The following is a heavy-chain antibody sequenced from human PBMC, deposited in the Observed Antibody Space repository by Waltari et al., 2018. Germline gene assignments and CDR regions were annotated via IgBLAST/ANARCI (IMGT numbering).Heavy chain of an antibody. CDR2: INHNASP. CDR1: GGSFSGYY. Sequence: QVQLLQWGAGLLKPSETLSLTCAVYGGSFSGYYSRWLRQRPGKGLEWLGEINHNASPDYNPSLKSRATISIETSKNQFSLKLDSVTAADTGVYYCARGWLQVAPPYYYYMDVWDRGTAVTVSS. J-gene: IGHJ6*03. V-gene: IGHV4-34*01. CDR3: ARGWLQVAPPYYYYMDV. D-gene: IGHD6-19*01.